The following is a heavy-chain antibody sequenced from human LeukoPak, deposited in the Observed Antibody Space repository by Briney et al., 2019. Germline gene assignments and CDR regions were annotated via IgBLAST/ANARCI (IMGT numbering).Heavy chain of an antibody. J-gene: IGHJ3*02. CDR1: GGSISSYY. CDR3: AREADTMIVVVTDAFDI. V-gene: IGHV4-59*12. CDR2: IYYSGST. Sequence: SETLSLTCTVSGGSISSYYWSWIRQPPGKGLEWIGYIYYSGSTNYNPSLKSRVTISVDTSKNQFSLKLSSVTAADTAVYYCAREADTMIVVVTDAFDIWGQGTMVTVSS. D-gene: IGHD3-22*01.